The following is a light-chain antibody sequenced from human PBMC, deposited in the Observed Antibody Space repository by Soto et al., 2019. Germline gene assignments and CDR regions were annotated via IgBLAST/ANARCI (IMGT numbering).Light chain of an antibody. CDR3: QQYDLLPWT. J-gene: IGKJ1*01. Sequence: DIQMTQSPSSLSASVGDRVTITCQASQDITNFLNWYQQKPGKAPKLLIYAASNLETGVPSRFSGGGSGADFTFTISSLQPEDVATYYCQQYDLLPWTFGQGTKVEI. CDR2: AAS. CDR1: QDITNF. V-gene: IGKV1-33*01.